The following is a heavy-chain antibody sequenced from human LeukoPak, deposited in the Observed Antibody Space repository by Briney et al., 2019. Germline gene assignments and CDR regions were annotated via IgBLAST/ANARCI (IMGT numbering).Heavy chain of an antibody. J-gene: IGHJ4*02. CDR3: ARASLWFGDWLYYFDY. CDR1: GGSISSSSYY. D-gene: IGHD3-10*01. Sequence: SETLSLTCTVSGGSISSSSYYWGWIRQPPGKGLEWIGSIYYSGSAYYNPSLKSRVTISVDTSKNQFSLKLSSVTAADTAVYYCARASLWFGDWLYYFDYWGQGTLVTVSS. V-gene: IGHV4-39*07. CDR2: IYYSGSA.